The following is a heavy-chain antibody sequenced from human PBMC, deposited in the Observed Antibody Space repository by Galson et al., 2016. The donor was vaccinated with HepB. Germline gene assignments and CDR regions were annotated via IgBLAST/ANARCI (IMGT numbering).Heavy chain of an antibody. CDR1: GYSFPSFW. D-gene: IGHD2-8*02. J-gene: IGHJ4*02. V-gene: IGHV5-10-1*01. CDR3: ARRSGGFDHSFDF. Sequence: QSGAEVKKPGESLRISCQGSGYSFPSFWITWVRQMPGKGLEWMGTIDPSDSYTNYSPSFQGHVTISADRSITASYLHWSSLEASDTAMYYCARRSGGFDHSFDFWGQGTLVTVSS. CDR2: IDPSDSYT.